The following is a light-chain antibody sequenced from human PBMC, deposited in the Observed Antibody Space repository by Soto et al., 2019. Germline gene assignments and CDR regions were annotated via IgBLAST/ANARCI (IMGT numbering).Light chain of an antibody. CDR2: AAA. CDR1: QSIRSY. V-gene: IGKV1-39*01. CDR3: QQTYNPPWT. Sequence: DIQMTQSPSSLSASVGDRVTITCRASQSIRSYLNWYQQKPGKAPKLLIYAAASLQSGVPSSFRGFGAGTDFTLTITRLQAEDFATYYCQQTYNPPWTFGQGTKVEV. J-gene: IGKJ1*01.